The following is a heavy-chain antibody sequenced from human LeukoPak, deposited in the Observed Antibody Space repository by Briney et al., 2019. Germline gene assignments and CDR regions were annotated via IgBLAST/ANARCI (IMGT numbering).Heavy chain of an antibody. D-gene: IGHD3-22*01. CDR2: INHSGST. J-gene: IGHJ4*02. V-gene: IGHV4-34*01. Sequence: PSETLSLTCAVYGGSFSGYYWSWIRQPPGKGLEWIGEINHSGSTNYNPSLKSRVTISVDTSKNQFSLKLSSVTAADTAVYYCARNRYYYDSSGYYTPPSNFDYWGQGTLVTVSS. CDR1: GGSFSGYY. CDR3: ARNRYYYDSSGYYTPPSNFDY.